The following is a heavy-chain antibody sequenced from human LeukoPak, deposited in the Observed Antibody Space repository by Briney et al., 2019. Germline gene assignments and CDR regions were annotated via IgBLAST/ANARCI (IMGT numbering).Heavy chain of an antibody. D-gene: IGHD2-21*01. Sequence: GGSLRLSCAASGFTFSSYNMNWVRQAPGKGLEWVGFIRSKAYGGTTEYAASVKGGCTISRDDSKSIAYLQMNSLKTEDTAVYYCTRGLGRPFDYWGQGTLVTVSS. CDR1: GFTFSSYN. J-gene: IGHJ4*02. V-gene: IGHV3-49*04. CDR2: IRSKAYGGTT. CDR3: TRGLGRPFDY.